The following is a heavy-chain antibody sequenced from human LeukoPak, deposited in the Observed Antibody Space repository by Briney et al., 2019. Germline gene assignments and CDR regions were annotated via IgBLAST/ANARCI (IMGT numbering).Heavy chain of an antibody. J-gene: IGHJ4*02. D-gene: IGHD3-16*01. V-gene: IGHV3-23*01. CDR3: AKAVGGRDY. CDR2: ISGSGGST. CDR1: GFTVSSNY. Sequence: PGGSLRLSCAASGFTVSSNYMSWVRQAPGKGLEWVSAISGSGGSTYYADSVKGRFTISRDNSKNTLYLQMNSLRAEDTAVYYCAKAVGGRDYWGQGTLVTVSS.